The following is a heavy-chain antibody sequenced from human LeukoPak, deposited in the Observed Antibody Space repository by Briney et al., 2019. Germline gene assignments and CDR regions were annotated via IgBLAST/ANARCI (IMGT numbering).Heavy chain of an antibody. V-gene: IGHV3-7*01. CDR3: ARVDGRYYYLYGPDV. CDR2: IKQDGSEK. Sequence: PGGSLRLSCAASGFTFSSYWMTWVRQAPGKGLEWVANIKQDGSEKYSVDSVKGRFAISRDNAKNSLYLQMNSLRAEDTAVYYCARVDGRYYYLYGPDVWGQGTTVTVSS. CDR1: GFTFSSYW. J-gene: IGHJ6*02.